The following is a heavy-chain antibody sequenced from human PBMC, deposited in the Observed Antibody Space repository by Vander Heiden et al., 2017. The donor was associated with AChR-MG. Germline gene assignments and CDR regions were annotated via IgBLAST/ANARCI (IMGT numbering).Heavy chain of an antibody. V-gene: IGHV3-23*01. D-gene: IGHD3-10*01. J-gene: IGHJ4*02. CDR3: AKAKAYYYGSGSDY. CDR1: GFIFRNYA. Sequence: EVQLLESGGGLVQTGGSLRLSCATSGFIFRNYAMPWFRQAPGKGLEWVSLISGSGSSTYFADSVKGRFTISRDNSKNTLYLQMNSLRADDTAVYYCAKAKAYYYGSGSDYWGPGTLVTVSS. CDR2: ISGSGSST.